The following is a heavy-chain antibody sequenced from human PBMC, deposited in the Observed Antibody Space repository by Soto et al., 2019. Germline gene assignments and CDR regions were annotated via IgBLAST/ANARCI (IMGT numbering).Heavy chain of an antibody. V-gene: IGHV1-69*02. D-gene: IGHD4-17*01. Sequence: ASVKVSCKASGGTFTSYTISWVRQAPGQGLEWMGRIIPILSIANYAQKFQGRVTITADKSTSTAYMELSSLRSEDTSVYYCASGLGAPYYYYYMDVWGKGTTVTVSS. CDR3: ASGLGAPYYYYYMDV. J-gene: IGHJ6*03. CDR2: IIPILSIA. CDR1: GGTFTSYT.